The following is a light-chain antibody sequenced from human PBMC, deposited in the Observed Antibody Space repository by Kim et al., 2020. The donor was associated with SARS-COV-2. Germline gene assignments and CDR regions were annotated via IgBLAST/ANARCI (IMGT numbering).Light chain of an antibody. CDR1: SLRSYY. Sequence: VALGQTVRITCQGDSLRSYYASWYQQKPGQAPVLVIYGKNNRPSGIPDRFSGSSSGNTASLTITGAQAEDEADYYCNSRDSSGTVVFGGGTKLTVL. CDR3: NSRDSSGTVV. J-gene: IGLJ2*01. CDR2: GKN. V-gene: IGLV3-19*01.